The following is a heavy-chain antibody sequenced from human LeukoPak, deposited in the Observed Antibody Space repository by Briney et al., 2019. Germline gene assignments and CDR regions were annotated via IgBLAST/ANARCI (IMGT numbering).Heavy chain of an antibody. J-gene: IGHJ5*02. CDR3: ARGIEATPNSSDP. Sequence: GGSLRLSCVASGFTFSSYWMNWVRQAPGKGLEWVANMKTDGSEIYYVDSVKGRFTISRDNAKNSLYLQMNSLRDEDTAVYYCARGIEATPNSSDPWGQGTLVTVSS. CDR1: GFTFSSYW. D-gene: IGHD2-15*01. V-gene: IGHV3-7*01. CDR2: MKTDGSEI.